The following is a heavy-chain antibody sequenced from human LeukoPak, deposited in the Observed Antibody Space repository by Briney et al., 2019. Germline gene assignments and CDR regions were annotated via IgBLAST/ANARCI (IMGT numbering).Heavy chain of an antibody. Sequence: PSETLSLTCTVSGGSISSYYWSWIRQPPGKGLEWIGYTSYSGTTNYNPSLKSRLTISRDTSKNQFSLRLSSVTAADTAVYYCARDWESLSGSYYVFDIWGQGTMVTVSS. CDR3: ARDWESLSGSYYVFDI. CDR2: TSYSGTT. D-gene: IGHD1-26*01. V-gene: IGHV4-59*01. CDR1: GGSISSYY. J-gene: IGHJ3*02.